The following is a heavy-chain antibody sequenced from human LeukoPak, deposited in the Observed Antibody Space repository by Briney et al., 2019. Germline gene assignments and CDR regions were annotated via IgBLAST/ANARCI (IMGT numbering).Heavy chain of an antibody. D-gene: IGHD2-2*02. CDR3: ARDQGGTHQLLYWPSGMDV. V-gene: IGHV1-2*02. J-gene: IGHJ6*02. CDR2: INPNSGGT. Sequence: ASVKVSCKASGYTFTGYYMHWVRQAPGQGLEWMGWINPNSGGTNYAQKFQGRVTMTRDTSTSTAYMELSRLRSDDTAVYYCARDQGGTHQLLYWPSGMDVWGQGTTVTVSS. CDR1: GYTFTGYY.